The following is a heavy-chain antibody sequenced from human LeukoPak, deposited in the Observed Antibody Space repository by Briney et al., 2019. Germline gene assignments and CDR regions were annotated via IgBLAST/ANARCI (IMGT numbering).Heavy chain of an antibody. J-gene: IGHJ4*02. CDR3: GRQGYTAAYHFFDY. CDR2: IYYSGST. CDR1: GGSISSYY. Sequence: SETLSLTCTVSGGSISSYYWSWIRQPPGKGLEWIGYIYYSGSTNYNPSLKSRVTISVDTSKSQFSLTLRSATAADTAVYFCGRQGYTAAYHFFDYWSLGTLVTVSS. D-gene: IGHD6-25*01. V-gene: IGHV4-59*08.